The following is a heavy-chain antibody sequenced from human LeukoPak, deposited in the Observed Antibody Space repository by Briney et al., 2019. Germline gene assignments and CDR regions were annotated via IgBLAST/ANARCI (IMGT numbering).Heavy chain of an antibody. J-gene: IGHJ4*02. CDR1: GASVNIGNYY. CDR3: ARGPLGSSWYEY. CDR2: ISHIGST. Sequence: SGTLSLTCTVSGASVNIGNYYWTWIRQPPGKGLEWIGYISHIGSTNYNPFLKSRVTISVDTSKNQFSLRLSSVTAADTAVYYCARGPLGSSWYEYWGQGTLVIVSS. V-gene: IGHV4-61*01. D-gene: IGHD6-13*01.